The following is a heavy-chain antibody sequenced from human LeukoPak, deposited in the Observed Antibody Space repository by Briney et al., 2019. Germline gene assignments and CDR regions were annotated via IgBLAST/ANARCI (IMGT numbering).Heavy chain of an antibody. Sequence: GGSLRLSCAASGFTFSSYSMNWVRQAPGKGLEWVSSISSSSSYIYYADSVKGRFTISRDNAKNSLYLQMNSLRAEDTAVYYCARDEAILGVVIIKGYYFDYWGQGTLVTVSS. CDR1: GFTFSSYS. CDR3: ARDEAILGVVIIKGYYFDY. CDR2: ISSSSSYI. D-gene: IGHD3-3*01. J-gene: IGHJ4*02. V-gene: IGHV3-21*01.